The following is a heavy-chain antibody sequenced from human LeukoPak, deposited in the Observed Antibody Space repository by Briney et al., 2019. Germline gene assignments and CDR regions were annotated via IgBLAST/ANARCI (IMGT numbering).Heavy chain of an antibody. CDR3: ARTPSQPLDYYYYYMDV. V-gene: IGHV4-61*02. Sequence: SQTLSLTCTVSGGSISSGSYYWSWIRQPAGKGLEWIGRIYTSGSTNYNPSLKSRVTISVDTSKNQFSLKLSSVTAADTAVYYCARTPSQPLDYYYYYMDVWGKGTTVTVSS. CDR1: GGSISSGSYY. D-gene: IGHD1-14*01. J-gene: IGHJ6*03. CDR2: IYTSGST.